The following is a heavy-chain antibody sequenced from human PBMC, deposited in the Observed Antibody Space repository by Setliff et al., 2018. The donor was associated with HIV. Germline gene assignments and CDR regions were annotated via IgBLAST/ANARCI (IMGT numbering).Heavy chain of an antibody. CDR3: ARDRGYGVDTFDF. CDR2: INPSSGST. J-gene: IGHJ4*02. D-gene: IGHD4-17*01. V-gene: IGHV1-46*01. CDR1: GYTFTSYY. Sequence: ASVKVSCKASGYTFTSYYMHWVRQAPGQGLEWMGIINPSSGSTTYAQKFQGRVTMTRDTSTSTVYMELMSLRFDDTAIYYCARDRGYGVDTFDFWGQGTQVTVSS.